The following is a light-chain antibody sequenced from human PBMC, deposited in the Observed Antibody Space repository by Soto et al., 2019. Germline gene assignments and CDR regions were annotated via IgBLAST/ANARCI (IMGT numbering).Light chain of an antibody. J-gene: IGLJ2*01. CDR1: SGHSSYI. CDR3: ETWDLITHVV. V-gene: IGLV4-60*02. Sequence: QLVLTQSSSASASLGSSVKLTCTLSSGHSSYIIAWHQQQPGKAPRYLMKLEGSGSYNKGSGVPDRFSGSSSGADRYLTISNFQFEHEADYYCETWDLITHVVFGGGTQVTVL. CDR2: LEGSGSY.